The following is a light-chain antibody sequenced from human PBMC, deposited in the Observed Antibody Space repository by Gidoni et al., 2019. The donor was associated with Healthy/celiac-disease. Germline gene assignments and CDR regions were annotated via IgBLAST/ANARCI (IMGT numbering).Light chain of an antibody. V-gene: IGKV1-5*03. CDR1: QSISSW. CDR2: KAS. J-gene: IGKJ1*01. Sequence: DIQMTQSPSTLSASVGDRVTITCRASQSISSWLAWYQQKPGKAPKLLIYKASSLESGVPSRFSGSGSGTDFTLTISSLQPEDFATYYCQQYNSYWTFXXXTKVEIK. CDR3: QQYNSYWT.